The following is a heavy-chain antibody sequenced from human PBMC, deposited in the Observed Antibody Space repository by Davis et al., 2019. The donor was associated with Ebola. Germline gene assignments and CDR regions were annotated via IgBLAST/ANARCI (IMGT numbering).Heavy chain of an antibody. D-gene: IGHD3-22*01. CDR3: AKGSPVSYDRSGYSYLDY. V-gene: IGHV3-30*18. CDR1: GFTFYNYG. J-gene: IGHJ4*02. Sequence: PGGSLRLSCTASGFTFYNYGMHWVRQAPGKGLEWVAVISYHGGDKYYVDSVKGRFTISRDNSKNTLYLQMNSLRAEDTAVYYCAKGSPVSYDRSGYSYLDYWGQGTLVTVSS. CDR2: ISYHGGDK.